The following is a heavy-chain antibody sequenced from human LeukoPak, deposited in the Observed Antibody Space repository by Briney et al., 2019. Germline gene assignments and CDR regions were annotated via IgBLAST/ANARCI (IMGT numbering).Heavy chain of an antibody. Sequence: PGGSLRLSCAASGFTFSSYAMHWVRQAPGKGLEWVAVISYDGSNKYYADSVKGRFTISRDNSKNTLYLQMNSLRAEDTAVYYCARDFSPGDGSGSYLTHYWGQGTLVTVSS. CDR1: GFTFSSYA. CDR2: ISYDGSNK. V-gene: IGHV3-30-3*01. CDR3: ARDFSPGDGSGSYLTHY. J-gene: IGHJ4*02. D-gene: IGHD3-10*01.